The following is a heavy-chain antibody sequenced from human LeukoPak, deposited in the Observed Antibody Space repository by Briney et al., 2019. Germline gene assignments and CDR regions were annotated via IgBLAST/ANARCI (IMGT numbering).Heavy chain of an antibody. Sequence: PGASLQISCKGSGYNFTSYWIGWVRQMPGKGLEWMGIIYPGDSDTRYSPSFRGQVTISADKSISTAYLQWSSLKASDTAMYYCARSPGVRDAFDIWGQGTMVTVSS. CDR2: IYPGDSDT. CDR3: ARSPGVRDAFDI. CDR1: GYNFTSYW. D-gene: IGHD3-10*01. V-gene: IGHV5-51*01. J-gene: IGHJ3*02.